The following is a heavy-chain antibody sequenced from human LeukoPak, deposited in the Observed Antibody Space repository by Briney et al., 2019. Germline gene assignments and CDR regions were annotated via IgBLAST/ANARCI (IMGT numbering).Heavy chain of an antibody. J-gene: IGHJ5*02. Sequence: SETLSLTCTVSGGSISSYCWSWIRQPPGKGLEWIGSICYSGSTNYNPSLKSRVTVSLDTSKNQFSLKLNSVTATDTALYSCARRVVESAATTERNWFDPWGQGTLVTVSS. CDR3: ARRVVESAATTERNWFDP. D-gene: IGHD4-11*01. CDR1: GGSISSYC. CDR2: ICYSGST. V-gene: IGHV4-59*08.